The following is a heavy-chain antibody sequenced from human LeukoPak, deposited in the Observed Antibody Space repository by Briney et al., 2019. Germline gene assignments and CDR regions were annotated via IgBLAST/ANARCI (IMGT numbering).Heavy chain of an antibody. J-gene: IGHJ5*02. Sequence: ASVKVSCKASGYTFTGYYMHWVRQAPGQGLERMGWINPNSGGTNYAQKFQGRVTMTRDTSTSTAYMELSRLRSDDTAVYYCAREDSLGEMYYYDSSGRNWFDPWGQGTLVTVSS. V-gene: IGHV1-2*02. CDR1: GYTFTGYY. CDR3: AREDSLGEMYYYDSSGRNWFDP. CDR2: INPNSGGT. D-gene: IGHD3-22*01.